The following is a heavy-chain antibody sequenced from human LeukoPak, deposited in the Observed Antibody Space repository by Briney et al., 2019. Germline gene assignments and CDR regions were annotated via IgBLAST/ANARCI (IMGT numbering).Heavy chain of an antibody. CDR3: AAIAAAGTILFDY. V-gene: IGHV1-2*02. D-gene: IGHD6-13*01. J-gene: IGHJ4*02. CDR2: INPNSGGT. CDR1: GYTFTGYY. Sequence: ASVKVSCKASGYTFTGYYMHWVRQAPGQGLEWMGWINPNSGGTNYAQKFQGRVTITRDTSISTAYMELSRLRSDDTAVYYCAAIAAAGTILFDYWGQGTLVTVSS.